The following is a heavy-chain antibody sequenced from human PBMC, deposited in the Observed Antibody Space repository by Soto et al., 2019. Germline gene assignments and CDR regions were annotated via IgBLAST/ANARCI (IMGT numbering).Heavy chain of an antibody. V-gene: IGHV3-30-3*01. D-gene: IGHD3-10*01. J-gene: IGHJ6*02. Sequence: QVQLVESGGGVVQPGRSLRLSCAASGFTFSSYAMHWVRQAPGKGLEWVAVISYDGSNKYYADSVKGRFTISRDNSKNTLYLQMNSLRAEDTAVYYCARGGGGGVIASHYYYGMDVWGQGTTVTVSS. CDR1: GFTFSSYA. CDR3: ARGGGGGVIASHYYYGMDV. CDR2: ISYDGSNK.